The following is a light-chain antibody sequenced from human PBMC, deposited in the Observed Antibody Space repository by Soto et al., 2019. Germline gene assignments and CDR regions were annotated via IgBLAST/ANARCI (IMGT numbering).Light chain of an antibody. Sequence: QSALTQPRSVSGSPGQSVTISCTGTSSDVGTYNSVSWYQQRPGKAPKLMIYDVNKRPSGVPDRFSGSKSGPSASLAISGLRSEDEADYYCAARDDSLSGAAFGGGTKLTVL. J-gene: IGLJ2*01. V-gene: IGLV2-11*01. CDR3: AARDDSLSGAA. CDR1: SSDVGTYNS. CDR2: DVN.